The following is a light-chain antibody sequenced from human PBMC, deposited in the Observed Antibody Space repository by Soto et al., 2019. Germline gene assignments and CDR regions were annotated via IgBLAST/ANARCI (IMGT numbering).Light chain of an antibody. CDR1: QSVSRY. J-gene: IGKJ3*01. Sequence: EIVLTQSPATLSLSPGERATLSCRASQSVSRYLAWYQQKPGQAPRLLINDASNRATGIPARFSGSGSGTDFTLTISSLEPEAFAVYYCQQRSNWPRGTFGPGTKVDIK. CDR3: QQRSNWPRGT. CDR2: DAS. V-gene: IGKV3-11*01.